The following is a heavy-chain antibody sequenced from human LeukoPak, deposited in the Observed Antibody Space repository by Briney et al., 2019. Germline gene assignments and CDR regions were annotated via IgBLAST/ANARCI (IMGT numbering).Heavy chain of an antibody. V-gene: IGHV4-61*02. CDR2: IYTSGST. Sequence: ASETLSLTCTVSGGSISSGSYYWSWIRQPAGKGLEWIGRIYTSGSTNYNPSLKSRVTISVDTSKNQFSLKLSSVTAADTAVYYCARSAKVVITTRGDWFDPWGQGTLVTVSS. CDR3: ARSAKVVITTRGDWFDP. CDR1: GGSISSGSYY. D-gene: IGHD3-22*01. J-gene: IGHJ5*02.